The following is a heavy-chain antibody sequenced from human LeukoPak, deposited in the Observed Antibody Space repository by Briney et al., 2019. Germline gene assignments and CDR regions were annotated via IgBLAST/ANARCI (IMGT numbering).Heavy chain of an antibody. CDR3: AKGSWYASSSDEDY. D-gene: IGHD2-2*01. J-gene: IGHJ4*02. CDR2: MSREGNNK. Sequence: PGRSLRLSCAASGFSISDIDMHWVRQAPGKGLEWLAVMSREGNNKYYAASVRGRLTVSRDSAMSTLYLQMDSLRAEDTAVYYCAKGSWYASSSDEDYWGQGTLVTVSS. V-gene: IGHV3-30*18. CDR1: GFSISDID.